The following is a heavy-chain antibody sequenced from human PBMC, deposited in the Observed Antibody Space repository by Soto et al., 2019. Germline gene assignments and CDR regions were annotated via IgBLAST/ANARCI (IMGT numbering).Heavy chain of an antibody. V-gene: IGHV1-8*01. D-gene: IGHD3-3*01. J-gene: IGHJ5*02. CDR2: MNPNSGNT. CDR3: ARGSYYDFWSGYRYNWFDP. Sequence: ASVKVSCKASGYTFTSYDINWVRQATGQGFEWMGWMNPNSGNTGYAQKFQGRVTMTRNTSISTAHMELSSLRSEDTAVYYCARGSYYDFWSGYRYNWFDPWGQGTLVTVSS. CDR1: GYTFTSYD.